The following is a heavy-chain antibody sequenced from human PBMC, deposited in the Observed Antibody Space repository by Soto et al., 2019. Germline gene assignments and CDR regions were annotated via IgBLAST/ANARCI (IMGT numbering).Heavy chain of an antibody. J-gene: IGHJ4*02. V-gene: IGHV3-30*18. D-gene: IGHD3-10*01. CDR3: AKDNMHYGSGSYDY. CDR1: GFIFSDYA. CDR2: ILFDGNKK. Sequence: GGSLRLSCSASGFIFSDYAMQWVRQAPGKGMEWVAVILFDGNKKYYADSVKGRFTISRDNSKNTLYLQMNSLRAEDTAVYYCAKDNMHYGSGSYDYWGQGTLVTVSS.